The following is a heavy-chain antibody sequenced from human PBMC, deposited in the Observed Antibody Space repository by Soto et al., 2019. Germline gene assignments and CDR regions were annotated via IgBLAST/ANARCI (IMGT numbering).Heavy chain of an antibody. Sequence: QGQLQQSGPGLVKPSQTLTLTCAISGDSVSSDITSWNWIRQSPSRGLEWLGRTYYRSKWFHDYAASVKSRITINPYTSKNQFSLELNSMPPEDTAVYYCARGNALDVWGQGTVVTVSS. CDR2: TYYRSKWFH. V-gene: IGHV6-1*01. CDR1: GDSVSSDITS. CDR3: ARGNALDV. J-gene: IGHJ3*01. D-gene: IGHD3-10*01.